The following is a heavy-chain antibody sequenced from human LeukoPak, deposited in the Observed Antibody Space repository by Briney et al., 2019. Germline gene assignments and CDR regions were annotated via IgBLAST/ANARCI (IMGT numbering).Heavy chain of an antibody. Sequence: HSQTLSLTCAISGDSVSSNSAAWNWIRQSPSRGLEWLGRTYYMSKWYNDYAVSVKSRITINPDTSKNQFSLQLNSVTPEDTAVYYCARVSYYYDSSGYGYYYYGMDVWGQGTTVTVSS. D-gene: IGHD3-22*01. CDR1: GDSVSSNSAA. V-gene: IGHV6-1*01. J-gene: IGHJ6*02. CDR3: ARVSYYYDSSGYGYYYYGMDV. CDR2: TYYMSKWYN.